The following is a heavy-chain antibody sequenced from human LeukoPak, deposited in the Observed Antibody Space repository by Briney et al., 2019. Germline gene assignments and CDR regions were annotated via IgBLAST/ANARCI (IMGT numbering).Heavy chain of an antibody. D-gene: IGHD4-17*01. CDR2: IAYDGSDK. CDR3: ARDRYGDYKNFDY. Sequence: PGRSLRLSCSASGFTFNKYGMHWVRQAPGKGLEWVAVIAYDGSDKYYADSVKGRFTISRDNSKNTLYLQLNSLRVEDTAVYYCARDRYGDYKNFDYWGQGTLVTVSS. J-gene: IGHJ4*02. V-gene: IGHV3-30*03. CDR1: GFTFNKYG.